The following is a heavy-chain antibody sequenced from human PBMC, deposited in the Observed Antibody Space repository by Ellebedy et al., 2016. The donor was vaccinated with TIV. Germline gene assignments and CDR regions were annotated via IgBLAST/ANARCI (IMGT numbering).Heavy chain of an antibody. CDR2: ISSSSSTI. D-gene: IGHD3-3*01. J-gene: IGHJ3*02. CDR1: GFTFSSYS. Sequence: GESLKISXAASGFTFSSYSMNWVRQAPGKGLEWVSYISSSSSTIYYADSVKGRFTISRDNAKNSLYLQMNSLRAEDTAVYYCARSSFGVVTDAFDIWGQGTMVTVSS. CDR3: ARSSFGVVTDAFDI. V-gene: IGHV3-48*04.